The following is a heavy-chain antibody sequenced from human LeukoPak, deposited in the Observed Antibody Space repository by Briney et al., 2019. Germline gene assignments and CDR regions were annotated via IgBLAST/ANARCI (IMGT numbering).Heavy chain of an antibody. J-gene: IGHJ4*02. CDR1: GYTFTNHD. Sequence: ASVKVSCKASGYTFTNHDINWVRQAPGQGLEWMGWISAYNDNTNYAQKFQGRVTMTTDSSTSAAYMELRSLRSDDTAVYYCARGVYGGSYLDYWGQGTLVTVSS. V-gene: IGHV1-18*04. CDR2: ISAYNDNT. CDR3: ARGVYGGSYLDY. D-gene: IGHD4-23*01.